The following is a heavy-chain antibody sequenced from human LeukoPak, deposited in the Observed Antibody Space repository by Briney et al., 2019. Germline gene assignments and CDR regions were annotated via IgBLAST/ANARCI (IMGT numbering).Heavy chain of an antibody. Sequence: ASVRVSCKASGYTFASYSISWVRRAPGQGLEWVGWISAYNGNTNYAQKLQGRVTMTTDTSTSTAYMDLRSLRSDDTAVYYCARVRNSGFRYVDSWGQGTLVTVSS. V-gene: IGHV1-18*01. J-gene: IGHJ4*02. CDR1: GYTFASYS. D-gene: IGHD5-12*01. CDR3: ARVRNSGFRYVDS. CDR2: ISAYNGNT.